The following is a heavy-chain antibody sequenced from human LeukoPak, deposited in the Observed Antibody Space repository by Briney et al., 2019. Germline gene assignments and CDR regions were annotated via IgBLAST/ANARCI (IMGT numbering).Heavy chain of an antibody. Sequence: PGGSLRLSCAASGFIFIDYAMSWVRQAPGKGLEWVSHIRATSGIKFYADSVKGRFTISRDNARNTLYLQMNSLRAEDTAVYYCARDNDNNDFLTAYALDLWGQGTMVTASS. D-gene: IGHD3-9*01. CDR3: ARDNDNNDFLTAYALDL. V-gene: IGHV3-23*01. CDR2: IRATSGIK. CDR1: GFIFIDYA. J-gene: IGHJ3*01.